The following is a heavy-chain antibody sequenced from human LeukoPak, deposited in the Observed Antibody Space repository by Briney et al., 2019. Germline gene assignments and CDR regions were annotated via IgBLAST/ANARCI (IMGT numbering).Heavy chain of an antibody. CDR3: ARGGYNWNNTPQYGMDV. D-gene: IGHD1/OR15-1a*01. J-gene: IGHJ6*02. CDR2: INPNSGGT. Sequence: WASVKVSCKASGYNFAAHYMHWVRQAPGQGLEWMGWINPNSGGTNYAQKFQGWVTMTRDTSISTAYMELSRLRSDDTAVYYCARGGYNWNNTPQYGMDVWGQGTTVTVSS. CDR1: GYNFAAHY. V-gene: IGHV1-2*04.